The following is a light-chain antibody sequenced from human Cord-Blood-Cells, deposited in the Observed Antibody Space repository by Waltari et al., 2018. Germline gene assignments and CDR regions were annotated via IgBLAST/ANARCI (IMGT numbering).Light chain of an antibody. Sequence: QSALTQPASVSGSPGQSITIPCTGTSSDVGSYNLVSWYQQPPGTAPKLMIYEGSKRPSVVSNRFSGSKSGNTASLTISGLQAEDEADYYCCSYAGSSTWVFGGGTKLTVL. CDR2: EGS. V-gene: IGLV2-23*01. CDR1: SSDVGSYNL. J-gene: IGLJ3*02. CDR3: CSYAGSSTWV.